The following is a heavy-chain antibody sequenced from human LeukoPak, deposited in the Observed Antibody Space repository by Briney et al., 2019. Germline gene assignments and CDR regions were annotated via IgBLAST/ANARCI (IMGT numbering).Heavy chain of an antibody. CDR3: ARDRWYSRNWNDAVDI. D-gene: IGHD6-13*01. J-gene: IGHJ3*02. CDR2: ISAYNGNT. Sequence: ASVKVSCKTSGYSLTSYGISWVRQAPGQGLEWMGWISAYNGNTNYAQKVQGRVTMTTDTSKSTAYMELRSLRSDDTAVYYCARDRWYSRNWNDAVDIWGQGTMVTVSS. CDR1: GYSLTSYG. V-gene: IGHV1-18*01.